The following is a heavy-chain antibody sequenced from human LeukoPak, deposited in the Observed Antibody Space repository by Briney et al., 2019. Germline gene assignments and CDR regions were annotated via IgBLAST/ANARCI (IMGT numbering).Heavy chain of an antibody. CDR1: GFTFSSYN. V-gene: IGHV3-48*01. CDR3: ARTLDSALDV. Sequence: GGYLRLSCAGSGFTFSSYNMNWVRQAPGKGLEWISYISSSGRTVYYAGSVRGRFAISRDNARSSLYLQMAGLTAEDTAVYYCARTLDSALDVWGNGTTVTVSS. D-gene: IGHD3/OR15-3a*01. CDR2: ISSSGRTV. J-gene: IGHJ6*04.